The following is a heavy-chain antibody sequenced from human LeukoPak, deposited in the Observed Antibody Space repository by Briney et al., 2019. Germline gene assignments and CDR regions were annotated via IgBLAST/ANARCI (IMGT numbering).Heavy chain of an antibody. CDR3: AKAGIVVVITPNGFDY. J-gene: IGHJ4*02. CDR1: GFTFSSYA. Sequence: GGSLRLSCAASGFTFSSYAVSWVRQAPGKGLEWVSAISGSGGSTYYADSVKGRFTISRDNSKNTLYLQMNSLRAEDTAVYYCAKAGIVVVITPNGFDYWGQGTLVTVSS. D-gene: IGHD3-22*01. CDR2: ISGSGGST. V-gene: IGHV3-23*01.